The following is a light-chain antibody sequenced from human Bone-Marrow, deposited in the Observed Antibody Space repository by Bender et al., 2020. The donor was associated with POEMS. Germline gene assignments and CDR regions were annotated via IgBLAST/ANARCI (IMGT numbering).Light chain of an antibody. CDR1: SSNIGVGYD. J-gene: IGLJ3*02. CDR2: GNN. CDR3: AVWDDSLNGWV. Sequence: QSVLTQPPSVSGAPGQRVTISCTGTSSNIGVGYDVHWYQQLPGRAPKIVIRGNNHRPSGVPDRFSGSKSGTSASLAISGLQSEDEADYYCAVWDDSLNGWVFGGGTKLTVL. V-gene: IGLV1-40*01.